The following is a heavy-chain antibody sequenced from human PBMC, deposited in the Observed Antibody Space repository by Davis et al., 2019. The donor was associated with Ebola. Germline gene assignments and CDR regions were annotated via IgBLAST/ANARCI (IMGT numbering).Heavy chain of an antibody. Sequence: SETLSLTCTVSGGSIISSSSYWGWIRQPPGKGLEWIGSIYYSGITYYNPSLKSRVTISVDTSKNQFSLKLRSVTAVDTAVYYCARQGWSGYSLRHWLDPWGRGTLVTVSS. CDR1: GGSIISSSSY. CDR3: ARQGWSGYSLRHWLDP. CDR2: IYYSGIT. J-gene: IGHJ5*02. D-gene: IGHD3-3*01. V-gene: IGHV4-39*01.